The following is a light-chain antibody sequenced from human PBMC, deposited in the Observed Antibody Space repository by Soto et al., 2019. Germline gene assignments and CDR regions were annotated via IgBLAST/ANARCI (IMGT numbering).Light chain of an antibody. CDR1: SSNIGSNS. V-gene: IGLV1-47*01. CDR3: AACDDSLSGWV. Sequence: HSVLTQPPSASGTPGQMVTISCSGSSSNIGSNSVYWYQQLPGTAPKLLIYRNNQRPSGVPDRFSGSRSGTSASLAISGLRSEDEADYYCAACDDSLSGWVFGGGTKLTVL. J-gene: IGLJ3*02. CDR2: RNN.